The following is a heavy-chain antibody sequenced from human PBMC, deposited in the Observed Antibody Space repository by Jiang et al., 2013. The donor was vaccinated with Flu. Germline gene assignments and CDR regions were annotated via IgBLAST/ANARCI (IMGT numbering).Heavy chain of an antibody. V-gene: IGHV3-11*01. CDR1: GFIFSDYY. J-gene: IGHJ3*02. Sequence: PGGSLRLSCAASGFIFSDYYMSWIRQTPGKGLEWVSHISNSGSTIYYADSVKGRLTISRDNAKNSLYLQMNSLRGEDTAVYYCARDGLSRTADDPHFGAFDIWGQGTMVAVSS. CDR3: ARDGLSRTADDPHFGAFDI. CDR2: ISNSGSTI. D-gene: IGHD3-10*01.